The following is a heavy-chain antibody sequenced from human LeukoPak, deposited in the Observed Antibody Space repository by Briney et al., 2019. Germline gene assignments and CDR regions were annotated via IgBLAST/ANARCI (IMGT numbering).Heavy chain of an antibody. J-gene: IGHJ4*02. CDR1: GGSFSGYY. V-gene: IGHV4-34*01. D-gene: IGHD3-22*01. CDR3: ARVNYYDSSGYYRRAVYYFDY. Sequence: PSETLSLTCAVYGGSFSGYYWSWIRQPPGKGLEWMGEINHSGSTNYNPSLKSRVTISVDTSKNQFSLKLSSVTAADTAVYYCARVNYYDSSGYYRRAVYYFDYWGQGTLVTVSS. CDR2: INHSGST.